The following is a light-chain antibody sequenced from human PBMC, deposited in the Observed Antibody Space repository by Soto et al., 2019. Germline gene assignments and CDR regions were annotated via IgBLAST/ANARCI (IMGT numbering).Light chain of an antibody. CDR2: DAS. CDR1: QSVSSSY. J-gene: IGKJ1*01. V-gene: IGKV3-20*01. Sequence: EIGLTQSPGTLSLSPGERATLSCRASQSVSSSYLAWYQQKPGQAPRLLIYDASSRATGIPDRFSGSGSGTDFTLTISRLEPEDFAVYYWQQYGSSPQTFGHGTKVEIK. CDR3: QQYGSSPQT.